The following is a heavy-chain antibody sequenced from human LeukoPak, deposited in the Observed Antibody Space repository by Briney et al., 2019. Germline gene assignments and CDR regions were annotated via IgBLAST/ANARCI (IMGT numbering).Heavy chain of an antibody. V-gene: IGHV1-46*01. CDR3: ARTAVAGNFDY. D-gene: IGHD6-19*01. CDR1: GYTFTSYY. CDR2: INPSGGSA. J-gene: IGHJ4*02. Sequence: ASVKVSCKASGYTFTSYYMHWVRQAPGQGLEWMGIINPSGGSASYAQKFQGRVTMTRDTSTSTVYMELSSLRSEDTAVYYCARTAVAGNFDYWGQGTLVTVSS.